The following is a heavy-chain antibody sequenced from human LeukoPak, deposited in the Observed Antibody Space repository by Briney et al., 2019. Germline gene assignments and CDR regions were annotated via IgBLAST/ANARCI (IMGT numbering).Heavy chain of an antibody. V-gene: IGHV3-48*03. CDR1: GFPFSSYE. J-gene: IGHJ4*02. CDR3: ARGFPTVGATDY. Sequence: GGSLRLSCAASGFPFSSYEMNWVRQAPGKGLEWVSYITSGGSTIYYADSVKGRFTISRDNAKNSLYLQMNSLRAEDTAVYYCARGFPTVGATDYWGQGILVTVSS. D-gene: IGHD1-26*01. CDR2: ITSGGSTI.